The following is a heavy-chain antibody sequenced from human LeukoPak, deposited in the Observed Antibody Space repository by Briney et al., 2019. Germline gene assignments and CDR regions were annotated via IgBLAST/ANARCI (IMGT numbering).Heavy chain of an antibody. CDR2: INPNSGGT. CDR1: GYTFTGYY. CDR3: AYSYGYLSYFDY. J-gene: IGHJ4*02. V-gene: IGHV1-2*06. Sequence: ASVKVSCKASGYTFTGYYMHWVRQAPGQGLEWMGRINPNSGGTNYAQKFQGRVTMTRDTSISTAYMELSRLRSDDTAVYYCAYSYGYLSYFDYWGQGTLVTVSS. D-gene: IGHD5-18*01.